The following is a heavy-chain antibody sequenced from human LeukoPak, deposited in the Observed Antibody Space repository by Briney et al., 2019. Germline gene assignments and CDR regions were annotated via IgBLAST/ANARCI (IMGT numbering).Heavy chain of an antibody. CDR2: INHSGST. V-gene: IGHV4-34*01. Sequence: KPSETLSLTCAVYGGSFSGYYWSWIRQPPGKGLEWIGEINHSGSTNYNPSLKSRVTISVDTSKNQFSLKLSSVTAADTAVYYCASLTYYYDSSGYPGAFDIWGQGTMVTVSS. CDR1: GGSFSGYY. J-gene: IGHJ3*02. CDR3: ASLTYYYDSSGYPGAFDI. D-gene: IGHD3-22*01.